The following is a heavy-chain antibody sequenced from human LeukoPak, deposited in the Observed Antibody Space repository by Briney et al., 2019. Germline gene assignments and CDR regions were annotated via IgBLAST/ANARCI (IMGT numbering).Heavy chain of an antibody. CDR2: VNPHSDNA. J-gene: IGHJ6*02. CDR1: GNGFPYFD. CDR3: AKARKATTSTDYSYFYYMDV. D-gene: IGHD4-11*01. Sequence: ASVKASCKASGNGFPYFDVNWVRQASGQGLEWIGWVNPHSDNAGYGQRFQGRVTITTDISTATVYMELSSLISDDTAVYYCAKARKATTSTDYSYFYYMDVWGQGTTVTVSS. V-gene: IGHV1-8*02.